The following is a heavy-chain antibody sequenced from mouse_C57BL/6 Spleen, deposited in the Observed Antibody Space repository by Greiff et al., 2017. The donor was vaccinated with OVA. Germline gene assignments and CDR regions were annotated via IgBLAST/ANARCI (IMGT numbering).Heavy chain of an antibody. V-gene: IGHV5-17*01. Sequence: EVKLMESGGGLVKPGGSLKLSCAASGFTFSDYGMHWVRQAPEKGLEWVAYISSGSSTIYYADTVKGRFTISRDNAKKTLFLQMTSLRSEDTSMYYCARRVDYDGVDYGGQGTTLTVSS. CDR3: ARRVDYDGVDY. J-gene: IGHJ2*01. CDR1: GFTFSDYG. CDR2: ISSGSSTI. D-gene: IGHD2-4*01.